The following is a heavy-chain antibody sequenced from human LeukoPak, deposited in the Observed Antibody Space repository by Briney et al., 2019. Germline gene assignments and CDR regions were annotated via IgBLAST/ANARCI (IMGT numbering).Heavy chain of an antibody. CDR1: GGSFSGYY. CDR2: INHSGST. V-gene: IGHV4-34*01. D-gene: IGHD2-2*01. Sequence: KPSETLSLTCAVYGGSFSGYYWSWIRQPPGKGLEWIGEINHSGSTNYNPSLKSRVTISVDTSKNQFSLKLSSATAADTAVYYCARLGCSSTSCLFDYWGQGTLVTVSS. CDR3: ARLGCSSTSCLFDY. J-gene: IGHJ4*02.